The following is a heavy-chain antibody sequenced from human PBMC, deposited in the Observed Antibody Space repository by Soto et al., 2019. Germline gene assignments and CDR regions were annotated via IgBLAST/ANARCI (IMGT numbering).Heavy chain of an antibody. D-gene: IGHD6-6*01. CDR3: ASVSSSSLSDAFDI. CDR2: INHSGRT. Sequence: XGTLTLTGAPDAGSVRAYQWSWIRQPPGKGLEWSGEINHSGRTNYNPSLKSRVTISVDTSKNQFSLNLSSVTAADTAVYYCASVSSSSLSDAFDIWGQGTMVTVSS. CDR1: AGSVRAYQ. J-gene: IGHJ3*02. V-gene: IGHV4-34*01.